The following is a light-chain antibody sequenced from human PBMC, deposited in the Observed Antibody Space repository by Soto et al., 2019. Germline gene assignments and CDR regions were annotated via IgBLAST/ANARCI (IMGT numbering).Light chain of an antibody. CDR1: SSDIGGYNF. J-gene: IGLJ2*01. CDR3: CSLTTSSSLVV. V-gene: IGLV2-14*03. CDR2: EVS. Sequence: QSVLTQPSSVSGSPGQSIPISCTGTSSDIGGYNFVSWYQQHPGRAPKLIIYEVSNRPSGVSDRFSGSKSGNTASLTISGLQTEDEADYYCCSLTTSSSLVVFGGVTKLTVL.